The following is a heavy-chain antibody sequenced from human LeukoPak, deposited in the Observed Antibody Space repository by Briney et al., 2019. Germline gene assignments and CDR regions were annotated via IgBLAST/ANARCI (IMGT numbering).Heavy chain of an antibody. V-gene: IGHV5-51*01. CDR1: GYSFTNYW. D-gene: IGHD2-21*02. J-gene: IGHJ4*02. CDR2: IYPGDSDT. CDR3: ARRFGSDWRIDY. Sequence: GESLKISCKGSGYSFTNYWIGWVRQMPGKGLEWMGIIYPGDSDTRYSPSFQGQVTISADKSISTAFLQWSSLEASDTAVYYCARRFGSDWRIDYWGQGTLVTVSS.